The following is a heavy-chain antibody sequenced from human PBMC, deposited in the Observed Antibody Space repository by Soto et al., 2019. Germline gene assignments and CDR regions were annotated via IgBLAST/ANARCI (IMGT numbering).Heavy chain of an antibody. J-gene: IGHJ6*02. CDR3: ARDPPETTDFGLDF. D-gene: IGHD1-1*01. CDR2: IYTDGST. CDR1: GFTVSSSF. Sequence: EVQLVDSGGGLIQPGGSLRLSCAASGFTVSSSFMTWVRQAPGKGLEWISFIYTDGSTYYAESVRGRFTISRDDSRNTVHLQMNTLRADDTAVYYCARDPPETTDFGLDFWGQGTTVTVSS. V-gene: IGHV3-53*01.